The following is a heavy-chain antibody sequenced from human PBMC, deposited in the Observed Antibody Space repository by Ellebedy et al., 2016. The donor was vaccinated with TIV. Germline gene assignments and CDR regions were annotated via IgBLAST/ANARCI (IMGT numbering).Heavy chain of an antibody. CDR3: AKADCSSTSCYGTTYTNWYFDL. Sequence: GESLKISXAASGFTFSSYAMSWVRQAPGKGLEWVSAISGSGGSTYYADSVKGRFTISRDNSKNTLYLQMNSLRAEDTAVYYCAKADCSSTSCYGTTYTNWYFDLWGRGTLVTVSS. CDR1: GFTFSSYA. D-gene: IGHD2-2*01. V-gene: IGHV3-23*01. CDR2: ISGSGGST. J-gene: IGHJ2*01.